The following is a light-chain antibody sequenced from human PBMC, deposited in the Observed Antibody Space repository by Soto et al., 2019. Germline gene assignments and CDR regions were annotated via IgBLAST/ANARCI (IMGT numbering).Light chain of an antibody. CDR1: QSVSSY. CDR2: DTS. Sequence: DIVLTQSPVTLSLYPGERATLSCRASQSVSSYLAWYQQEPGQAPRLLIYDTSTRATGVPTRFSGSRSGAEFTLTINSLQSEDFAVYYCQPYNNCPLTFGGGTKVDIK. V-gene: IGKV3-15*01. J-gene: IGKJ4*01. CDR3: QPYNNCPLT.